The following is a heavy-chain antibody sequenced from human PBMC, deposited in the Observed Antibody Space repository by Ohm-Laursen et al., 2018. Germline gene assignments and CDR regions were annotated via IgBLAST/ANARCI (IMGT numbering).Heavy chain of an antibody. Sequence: GTLSLTCAVYGGSFSGYYWNWIRQPPGKGLEWIGEINHSRSTKYNSSFKSRVTISVDTSKNQFSLKLSSVTAADTAVYYCARGFSGWWGRIDYWGQGILVTVSS. D-gene: IGHD6-19*01. CDR1: GGSFSGYY. J-gene: IGHJ4*02. V-gene: IGHV4-34*01. CDR2: INHSRST. CDR3: ARGFSGWWGRIDY.